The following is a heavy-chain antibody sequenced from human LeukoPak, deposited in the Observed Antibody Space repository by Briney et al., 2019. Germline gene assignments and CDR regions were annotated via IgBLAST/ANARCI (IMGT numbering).Heavy chain of an antibody. D-gene: IGHD6-13*01. CDR1: GDSVSSNSAA. J-gene: IGHJ4*02. CDR3: ARVRYSSSWAFDY. Sequence: SQTLSLTAAISGDSVSSNSAAWNWTRQSPSRGLEWLGRTYYSSKWYNHYAVSVKTRVTINTHTSKNQSSLQLNSVTPEDTAVYYCARVRYSSSWAFDYWGQGTLVTVSS. CDR2: TYYSSKWYN. V-gene: IGHV6-1*01.